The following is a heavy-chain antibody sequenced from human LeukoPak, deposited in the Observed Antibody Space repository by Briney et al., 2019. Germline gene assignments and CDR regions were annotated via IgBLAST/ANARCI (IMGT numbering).Heavy chain of an antibody. J-gene: IGHJ4*02. D-gene: IGHD3-22*01. V-gene: IGHV3-11*03. CDR1: GFTFSDYY. Sequence: GGSLRLSCAASGFTFSDYYLSWVRQAPGKGLEWVSFISPSSSYTNYADSVEGRFTISRDNAKNSLYLQMSSLRAEDTAVYYCARLWGGSSGYYYWGQGTLVTVSS. CDR3: ARLWGGSSGYYY. CDR2: ISPSSSYT.